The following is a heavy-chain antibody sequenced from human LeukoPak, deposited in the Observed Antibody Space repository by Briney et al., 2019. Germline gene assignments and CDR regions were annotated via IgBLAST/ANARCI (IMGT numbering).Heavy chain of an antibody. Sequence: PSETLSLTCTVSGGSISSYYWSWIRQPPGKGLEWIGSIYYSGSTYYNPSLKSRVTISVDTSKNQFSLKLSSVTAADTAVYYCARGGFDAFDIWGQGTMVTVSS. V-gene: IGHV4-39*01. D-gene: IGHD3-16*01. CDR2: IYYSGST. CDR3: ARGGFDAFDI. J-gene: IGHJ3*02. CDR1: GGSISSYY.